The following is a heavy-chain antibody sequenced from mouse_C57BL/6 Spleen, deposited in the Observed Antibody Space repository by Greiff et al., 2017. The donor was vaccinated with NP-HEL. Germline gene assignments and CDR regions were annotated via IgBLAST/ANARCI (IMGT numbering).Heavy chain of an antibody. Sequence: EVQVVESGGDLVKPGGSLKLSCAASGFTFSSYGMSWVRQTPDKRLEWVATISSGGSYTYYPDSVKGRFTISRDNAKNTLYLQMSSLKSEDTAMYYCARDYSNYDWFAYWGQGTLVTVSA. D-gene: IGHD2-5*01. V-gene: IGHV5-6*01. J-gene: IGHJ3*01. CDR3: ARDYSNYDWFAY. CDR1: GFTFSSYG. CDR2: ISSGGSYT.